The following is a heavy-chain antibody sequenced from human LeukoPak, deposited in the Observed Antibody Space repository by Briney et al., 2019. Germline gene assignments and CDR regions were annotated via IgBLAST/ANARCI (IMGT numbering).Heavy chain of an antibody. D-gene: IGHD2-8*01. Sequence: SVKVSCKASEGTFSSYAISWVRQAPGQGLEWMGRIIPIFGTANYAQKFQGRVTITTDESTSTAYMELSSLRSEDTAVYYCARETKRHNGVCHTWGQGTLVTVSS. CDR1: EGTFSSYA. CDR3: ARETKRHNGVCHT. CDR2: IIPIFGTA. J-gene: IGHJ5*02. V-gene: IGHV1-69*05.